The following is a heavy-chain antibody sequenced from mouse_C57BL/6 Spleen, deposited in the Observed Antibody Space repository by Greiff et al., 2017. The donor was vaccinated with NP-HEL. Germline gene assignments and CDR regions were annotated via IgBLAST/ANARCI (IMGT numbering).Heavy chain of an antibody. CDR3: ASGLRRPCFAY. CDR1: GFTFSDYG. Sequence: EVMLVESGGGLVKPGGSLKLSCAASGFTFSDYGMHWVRQAPEKGLEWVAYISSGSSTIYYADTVKGRFTISRDNAKNTLFLQMTSLRSEDTAMYVCASGLRRPCFAYWGQGTLVTVSA. CDR2: ISSGSSTI. D-gene: IGHD2-4*01. V-gene: IGHV5-17*01. J-gene: IGHJ3*01.